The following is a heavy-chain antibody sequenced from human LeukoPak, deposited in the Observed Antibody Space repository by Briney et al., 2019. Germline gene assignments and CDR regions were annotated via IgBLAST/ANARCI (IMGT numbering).Heavy chain of an antibody. J-gene: IGHJ6*02. Sequence: SETLSLTCAVYGGSFSGYYWSWIRQPPGKGLEWIGEINHSGSTNYNPSLKSRDTISVDTSKNQFSLKLSSVTAADTAVYYCARYGYYYYYGMDVWGQGTTVTVSS. CDR1: GGSFSGYY. CDR2: INHSGST. CDR3: ARYGYYYYYGMDV. V-gene: IGHV4-34*01. D-gene: IGHD2-8*01.